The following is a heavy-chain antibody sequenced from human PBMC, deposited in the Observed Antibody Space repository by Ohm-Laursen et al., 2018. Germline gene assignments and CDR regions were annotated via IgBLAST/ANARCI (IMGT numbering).Heavy chain of an antibody. D-gene: IGHD4-17*01. Sequence: SLRLSCTAAGFTFSNAWMSWVRQAPGKGLEWVGRIKSKTDGGTTDYAAPVKGRFTISRDDSKNTLYLQMNSLKTEDTAVYYCTTDYGDYFDYWGQGTLVTVSS. CDR1: GFTFSNAW. CDR3: TTDYGDYFDY. V-gene: IGHV3-15*01. CDR2: IKSKTDGGTT. J-gene: IGHJ4*02.